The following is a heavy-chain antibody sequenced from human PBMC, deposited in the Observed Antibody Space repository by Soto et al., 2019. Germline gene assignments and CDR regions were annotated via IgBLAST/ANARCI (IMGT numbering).Heavy chain of an antibody. D-gene: IGHD3-16*02. CDR2: IRSKAYGGTT. Sequence: GGSLRLSCTASGFTFGDYCMGWFRQAPGKGLEWVGFIRSKAYGGTTEYAASVKGRFTISRDDSKSIAYLQMNSLKTEDTAVYYCTRDIDGPGYWGQGTLVTVSS. CDR1: GFTFGDYC. CDR3: TRDIDGPGY. J-gene: IGHJ4*02. V-gene: IGHV3-49*03.